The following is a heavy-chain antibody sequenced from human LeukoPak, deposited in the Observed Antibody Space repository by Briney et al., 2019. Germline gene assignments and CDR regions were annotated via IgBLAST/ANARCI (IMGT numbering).Heavy chain of an antibody. Sequence: PGGSLRLSCVASGFTLSNYVMSWVRQAPGKGLEWVSGVSGGGFDTYYTDSVKGRFTISRDNSKNMVYLQMNSLRAEDTAVYYCARDYGDYSYYYYGMDVWGQGTTVTVSS. CDR2: VSGGGFDT. CDR1: GFTLSNYV. D-gene: IGHD4-17*01. CDR3: ARDYGDYSYYYYGMDV. V-gene: IGHV3-23*01. J-gene: IGHJ6*02.